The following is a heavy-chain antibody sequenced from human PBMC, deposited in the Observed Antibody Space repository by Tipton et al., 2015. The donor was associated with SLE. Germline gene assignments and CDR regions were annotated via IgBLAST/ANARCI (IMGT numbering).Heavy chain of an antibody. D-gene: IGHD5-12*01. J-gene: IGHJ4*02. CDR1: GVSTSSTNYY. Sequence: LRLSCTVSGVSTSSTNYYWGWIRQSPGKGLTWIGSVYYDGTTYYNPSLKSRVTISLDTSKNQFSLKVASMTAADTAVYYCARGSGYSGYERDFDYWGQGTLVTVSS. CDR2: VYYDGTT. CDR3: ARGSGYSGYERDFDY. V-gene: IGHV4-39*07.